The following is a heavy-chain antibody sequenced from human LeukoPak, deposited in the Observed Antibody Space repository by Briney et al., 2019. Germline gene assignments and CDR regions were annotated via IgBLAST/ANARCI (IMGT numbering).Heavy chain of an antibody. D-gene: IGHD3-22*01. Sequence: GASVKVSCKASGGTFSSYAISWVRQAPGQGLEWMGRIIPILGIANYAQKFQGRVTITADKSTSTAYMELSSLRSEDTAVYYCARVGGREYYDSSGPFDYWGQGTLVTVSS. CDR1: GGTFSSYA. V-gene: IGHV1-69*04. CDR3: ARVGGREYYDSSGPFDY. J-gene: IGHJ4*02. CDR2: IIPILGIA.